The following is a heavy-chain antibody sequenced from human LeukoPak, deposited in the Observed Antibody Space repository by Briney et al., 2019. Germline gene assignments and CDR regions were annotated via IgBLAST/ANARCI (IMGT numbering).Heavy chain of an antibody. Sequence: EGSLRLSCAASGFTFSSYSMNWVRQAPGKGLEWVSSISSSSSYIYYADSVKGRFTISRDNAKNSLYLQMNSLRAEDTAVYYCAREPYYYDSSGKDWGQGTLVTVSS. CDR1: GFTFSSYS. V-gene: IGHV3-21*01. CDR2: ISSSSSYI. J-gene: IGHJ4*02. CDR3: AREPYYYDSSGKD. D-gene: IGHD3-22*01.